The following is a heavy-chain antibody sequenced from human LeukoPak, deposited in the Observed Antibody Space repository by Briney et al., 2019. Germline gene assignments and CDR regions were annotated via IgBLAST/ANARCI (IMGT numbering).Heavy chain of an antibody. CDR1: GFTFSSYG. D-gene: IGHD4-11*01. J-gene: IGHJ4*02. Sequence: PGGSLRLSCAASGFTFSSYGMHWVRQAPGKGLEWVAVISYDGSNKYYADSVKGRFTISRDNSKNTLYLQMNSLRAEDTAVYYCAKDPADYSNYHDYWGQGTLVTVSS. V-gene: IGHV3-30*18. CDR2: ISYDGSNK. CDR3: AKDPADYSNYHDY.